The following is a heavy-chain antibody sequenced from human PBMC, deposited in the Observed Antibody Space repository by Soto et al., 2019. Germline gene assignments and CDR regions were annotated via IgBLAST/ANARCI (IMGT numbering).Heavy chain of an antibody. Sequence: GGSLRLSCETSGFTFSAFGMHWVRQAPGKGLEWVAIISYDGILKYYADSVKGRFTISRDTSKSALYLQMNSLRPEDTAVYYCSKDFKISGGHYGSLNYYYGLDVWGQGITVTVAS. CDR2: ISYDGILK. CDR3: SKDFKISGGHYGSLNYYYGLDV. CDR1: GFTFSAFG. D-gene: IGHD3-10*01. J-gene: IGHJ6*02. V-gene: IGHV3-30*18.